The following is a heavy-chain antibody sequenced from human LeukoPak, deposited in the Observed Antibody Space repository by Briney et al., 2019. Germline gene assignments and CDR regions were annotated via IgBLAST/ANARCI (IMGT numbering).Heavy chain of an antibody. CDR2: IYYSGST. D-gene: IGHD5-12*01. CDR1: GGSICSSSYY. Sequence: SETLSLTCTVSGGSICSSSYYWGWIRQPPGKGLEWIGSIYYSGSTYYNPSLKSRVTISVDTSKNRFSLKLSSVTAADTAVYYCARVSGYDWESFYDYWGQGILVTVSS. CDR3: ARVSGYDWESFYDY. V-gene: IGHV4-39*07. J-gene: IGHJ4*02.